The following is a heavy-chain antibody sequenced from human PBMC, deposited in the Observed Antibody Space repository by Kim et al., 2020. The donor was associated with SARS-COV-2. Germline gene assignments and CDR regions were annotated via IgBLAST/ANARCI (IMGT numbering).Heavy chain of an antibody. V-gene: IGHV3-43*01. CDR2: ISWDGGST. CDR1: GFTFDDYT. CDR3: AKDIKHRYYYGMDV. J-gene: IGHJ6*02. D-gene: IGHD2-21*01. Sequence: GGSLRLSCAASGFTFDDYTMHWVRQAPGKGLEWVSLISWDGGSTYYADSVKGRFTISRDNSKNSLYLQMNSLRTEDTALYYCAKDIKHRYYYGMDVWGLGTTVTVSS.